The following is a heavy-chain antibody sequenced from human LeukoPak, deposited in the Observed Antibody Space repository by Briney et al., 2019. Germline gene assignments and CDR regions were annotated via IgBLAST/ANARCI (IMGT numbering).Heavy chain of an antibody. Sequence: ASVKVSCKASGYTFTSYGISWVRQALGQGLEWMGWISAYNGNTNYAQKLQGRVTMTTDTSTSTAYMELSRLRSDDTAVYYCARVGTMITFGGVIVPNYFDYWGQGTLVTVSS. CDR3: ARVGTMITFGGVIVPNYFDY. CDR1: GYTFTSYG. V-gene: IGHV1-18*01. CDR2: ISAYNGNT. J-gene: IGHJ4*02. D-gene: IGHD3-16*02.